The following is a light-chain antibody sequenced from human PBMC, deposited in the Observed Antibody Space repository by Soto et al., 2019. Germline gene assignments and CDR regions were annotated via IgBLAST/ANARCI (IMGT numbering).Light chain of an antibody. V-gene: IGLV2-14*01. CDR3: SSYSTISTYV. CDR2: DVS. J-gene: IGLJ1*01. Sequence: QSALTQPASVSGSPGQSLTISCTGTSRDVGGYNFVSWYQQHPGKAPKFMIYDVSNRPSGVSNRFSGSKSGNTASLTISGLQAEDEADYYCSSYSTISTYVFGTGTKVTVL. CDR1: SRDVGGYNF.